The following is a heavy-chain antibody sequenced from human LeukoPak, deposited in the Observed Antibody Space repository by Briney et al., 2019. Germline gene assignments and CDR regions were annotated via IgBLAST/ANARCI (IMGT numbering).Heavy chain of an antibody. V-gene: IGHV3-64*02. Sequence: HSGGSLRLSCAASGFTFSIYAMHWVRQAPGKVLEYVSAISNNGGSTYYADSVKGRFTISRDNSKNTMYLQMGSVRTEDMAVYYCARRASGYRQTYFDYWGQGTLVTVSS. D-gene: IGHD3-22*01. J-gene: IGHJ4*02. CDR3: ARRASGYRQTYFDY. CDR2: ISNNGGST. CDR1: GFTFSIYA.